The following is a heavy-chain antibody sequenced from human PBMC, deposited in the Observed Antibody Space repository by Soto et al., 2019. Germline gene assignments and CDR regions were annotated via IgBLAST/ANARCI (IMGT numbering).Heavy chain of an antibody. J-gene: IGHJ5*02. CDR3: SRPPSRYCISTSCYNWFDP. V-gene: IGHV3-30-3*01. CDR1: GFTFSSYA. CDR2: ISYDGSNK. D-gene: IGHD2-2*01. Sequence: GSLRLSCAASGFTFSSYAMHWVRQAPGKGLEWVAVISYDGSNKYYADSVKGRFTISRDNSKNTLYLQMNSLRAEDTAVYYCSRPPSRYCISTSCYNWFDPWGQGTLVTVSS.